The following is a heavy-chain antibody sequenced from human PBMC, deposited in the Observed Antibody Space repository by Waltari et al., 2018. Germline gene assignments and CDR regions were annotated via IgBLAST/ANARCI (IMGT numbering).Heavy chain of an antibody. CDR1: GGSISSSNW. J-gene: IGHJ4*02. D-gene: IGHD2-15*01. Sequence: QVQLQESGPGLVKPSGTLSLTCAVSGGSISSSNWWSWVRQPPGKGLEWIGEIYHSGSTNYNPSLKSRVTISVDKSKNQFSLKLSSVTAADTAVYYCARDQLGYCSGGSCYRALFDYWGQGTLVTVSS. CDR3: ARDQLGYCSGGSCYRALFDY. CDR2: IYHSGST. V-gene: IGHV4-4*02.